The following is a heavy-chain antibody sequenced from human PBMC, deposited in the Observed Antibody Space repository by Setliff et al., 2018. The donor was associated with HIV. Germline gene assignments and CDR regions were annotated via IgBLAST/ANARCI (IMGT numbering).Heavy chain of an antibody. J-gene: IGHJ4*02. D-gene: IGHD6-19*01. CDR1: GYSFTTYF. CDR2: IDPEDGET. V-gene: IGHV1-69-2*01. Sequence: ASVQVSCKASGYSFTTYFMHWVRQAPGKGLEWMGRIDPEDGETIYAERFRGRISLTVDKSTGTAYMELNRLRSEDTAVYYCGTVRIAVPDDFDFWGQGTLVTVSS. CDR3: GTVRIAVPDDFDF.